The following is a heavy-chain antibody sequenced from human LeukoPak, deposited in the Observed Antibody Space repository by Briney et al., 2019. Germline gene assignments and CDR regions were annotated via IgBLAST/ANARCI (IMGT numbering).Heavy chain of an antibody. V-gene: IGHV3-69-1*01. Sequence: SEGSLRLSCSVSGFSLSIYSMDWVRQAPGQGLEWISYIGSGGTAYYADSVLGRFTVSRDNAKNSVYLQMNSLTVDDTAVYYCARDPVEGGLDFWGQGVLVTVSS. J-gene: IGHJ4*02. CDR2: IGSGGTA. CDR1: GFSLSIYS. D-gene: IGHD3-3*01. CDR3: ARDPVEGGLDF.